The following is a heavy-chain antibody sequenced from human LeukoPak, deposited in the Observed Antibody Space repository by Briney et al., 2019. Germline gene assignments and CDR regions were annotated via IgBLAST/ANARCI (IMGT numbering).Heavy chain of an antibody. V-gene: IGHV4-34*01. CDR3: ARYYYDSSGYYAFDY. J-gene: IGHJ4*02. D-gene: IGHD3-22*01. CDR1: GGSFNSYY. Sequence: SETLSLTCGVYGGSFNSYYWSWIRQPPGKGLEWIGEINHSGSTNYNPSLKSRVTISVDTSKNQFSLKLSSVTAADTAVYYCARYYYDSSGYYAFDYWGQGTLVTVSS. CDR2: INHSGST.